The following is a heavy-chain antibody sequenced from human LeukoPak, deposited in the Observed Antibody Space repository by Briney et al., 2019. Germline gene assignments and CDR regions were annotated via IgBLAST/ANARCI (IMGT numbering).Heavy chain of an antibody. CDR2: INPNSGGT. CDR3: ARAIYSSGWFDP. V-gene: IGHV1-2*02. D-gene: IGHD6-19*01. Sequence: ASVKVSCKASGYTFAGYYMHWVRQAPGQGLEWMGWINPNSGGTNYAQKFQGRVTMTRDTSISTAYMELSRLRSDDTAVYYCARAIYSSGWFDPWGQGTLVTVSS. CDR1: GYTFAGYY. J-gene: IGHJ5*02.